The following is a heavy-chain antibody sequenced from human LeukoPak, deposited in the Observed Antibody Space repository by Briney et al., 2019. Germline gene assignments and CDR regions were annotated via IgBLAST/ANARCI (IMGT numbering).Heavy chain of an antibody. CDR3: ANQRGHGAYYDFWSGYYTGEDYFDY. CDR1: GFTFSSYA. J-gene: IGHJ4*02. CDR2: ISGSGGST. V-gene: IGHV3-23*01. Sequence: PGGSLRLSCAASGFTFSSYAMSWVRQAPGKGLEWVSAISGSGGSTYYADSVKGRFTISRDNSKNTLYLQMNSLRAEDTAVYYCANQRGHGAYYDFWSGYYTGEDYFDYWGQGTLVTVSS. D-gene: IGHD3-3*01.